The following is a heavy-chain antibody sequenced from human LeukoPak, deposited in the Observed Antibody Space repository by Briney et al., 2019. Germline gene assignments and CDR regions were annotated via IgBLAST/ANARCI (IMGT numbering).Heavy chain of an antibody. D-gene: IGHD3-3*01. CDR1: GFTFSDHY. J-gene: IGHJ4*02. CDR3: ARVRLRVLECPIEDSEYFDY. CDR2: ISSSGSTI. Sequence: GGSLRLSCAASGFTFSDHYMSWIRQAPGKGLEWVSYISSSGSTIYYADSVKGRFTISRDNAKNSLYLQMNSLRAEDTAVYYCARVRLRVLECPIEDSEYFDYWGQGTLVTVSS. V-gene: IGHV3-11*01.